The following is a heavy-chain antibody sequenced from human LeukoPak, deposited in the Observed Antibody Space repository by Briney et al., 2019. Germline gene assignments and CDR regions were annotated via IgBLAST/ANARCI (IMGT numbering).Heavy chain of an antibody. CDR2: IYHSGST. J-gene: IGHJ4*02. CDR1: GYSISSGYY. CDR3: ARESGGAAAGTDNFDY. D-gene: IGHD6-13*01. V-gene: IGHV4-38-2*02. Sequence: SETLSLTCTVSGYSISSGYYWGWIRQPPGKGLEWIGSIYHSGSTYYNPSLKSRVTISVGTSKNQFSLKLSSVTAADTAVYYCARESGGAAAGTDNFDYWGQGTLVTVSS.